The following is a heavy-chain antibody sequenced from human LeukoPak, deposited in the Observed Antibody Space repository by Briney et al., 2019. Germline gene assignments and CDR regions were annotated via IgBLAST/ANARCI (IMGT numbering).Heavy chain of an antibody. J-gene: IGHJ2*01. CDR3: ARDQNLGGDYWYFDL. CDR1: GYSISSGYY. CDR2: IYHSGST. D-gene: IGHD1-7*01. V-gene: IGHV4-38-2*02. Sequence: PSETLSLTCAVSGYSISSGYYWGWIRQPPGKGLEWIGSIYHSGSTYYNPSLKSRVTISVDTSKNQFSLKLSSATAADTAVYYCARDQNLGGDYWYFDLWGRGTLVTVSS.